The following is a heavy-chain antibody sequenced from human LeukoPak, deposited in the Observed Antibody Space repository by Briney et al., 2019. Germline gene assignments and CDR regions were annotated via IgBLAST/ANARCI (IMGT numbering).Heavy chain of an antibody. V-gene: IGHV1-18*01. Sequence: GASVKVSCKASGYTFTSYGISWVRQAPGQGREWMGWISDYNGNKNYAQKLKGRVTMTTDTSTRTAYMELRSLRSDDTAVYYCARDPRSTTGTRYDAFDIWGQGTMVTVSS. CDR3: ARDPRSTTGTRYDAFDI. CDR1: GYTFTSYG. J-gene: IGHJ3*02. D-gene: IGHD1-1*01. CDR2: ISDYNGNK.